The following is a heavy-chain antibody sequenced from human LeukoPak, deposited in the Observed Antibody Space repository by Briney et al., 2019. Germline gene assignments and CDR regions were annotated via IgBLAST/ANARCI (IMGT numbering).Heavy chain of an antibody. CDR1: GCTFSSYE. CDR2: ISSSGSTI. CDR3: ARDPSAGMGTGFDY. J-gene: IGHJ4*02. Sequence: PGGSLRLSCAASGCTFSSYEMNWVRQAPGKGLEWVSYISSSGSTIYYADSVKGRFTISRDNAKNSLYLQMNSLRAEDTAVYYCARDPSAGMGTGFDYWGQGTLVTVSS. D-gene: IGHD1-14*01. V-gene: IGHV3-48*03.